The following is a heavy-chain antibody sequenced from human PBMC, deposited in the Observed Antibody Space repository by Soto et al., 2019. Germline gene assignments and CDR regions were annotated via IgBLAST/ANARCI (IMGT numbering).Heavy chain of an antibody. D-gene: IGHD5-18*01. Sequence: GGSLRLSCAASGFTFSGSAMHWVRQASGKGLEWVGRIRSKANSYATAYAASVKGRFTISRDDSKNTAYLQMNSLKTEDTAVYYCTRGGGPDTAMVMGYYYYGMDVWGQGTTVTVSS. CDR3: TRGGGPDTAMVMGYYYYGMDV. CDR2: IRSKANSYAT. V-gene: IGHV3-73*01. J-gene: IGHJ6*02. CDR1: GFTFSGSA.